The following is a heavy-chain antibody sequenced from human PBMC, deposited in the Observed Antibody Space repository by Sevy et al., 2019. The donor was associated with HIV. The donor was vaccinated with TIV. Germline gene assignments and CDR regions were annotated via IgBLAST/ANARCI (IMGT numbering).Heavy chain of an antibody. D-gene: IGHD3-10*01. V-gene: IGHV1-18*04. CDR2: ISAYNGNT. CDR3: ARDSIHLVQGIIITPYYYGMDV. Sequence: ASVKVSCKTSGYTFNTFGINWVRQAPGQGLQWVGWISAYNGNTKYVQKLQDRVSMTTETSTSTVYKELRSLRSDDTAVYYCARDSIHLVQGIIITPYYYGMDVWGQGTTVTVSS. J-gene: IGHJ6*02. CDR1: GYTFNTFG.